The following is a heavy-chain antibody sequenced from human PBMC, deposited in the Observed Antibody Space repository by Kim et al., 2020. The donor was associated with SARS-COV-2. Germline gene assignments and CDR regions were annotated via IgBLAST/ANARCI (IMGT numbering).Heavy chain of an antibody. CDR2: ISGSGGST. J-gene: IGHJ2*01. CDR3: ATQVEYYYGSGDWYFDL. D-gene: IGHD3-10*01. Sequence: GGSLRLSCAASGFTFSSYAMSWVRQAPGKGLEWVSAISGSGGSTYYADSVKGRFTISRDNSKNTLYLQMNSLRAEDTAVYYCATQVEYYYGSGDWYFDLWGRGTLVTVSS. CDR1: GFTFSSYA. V-gene: IGHV3-23*01.